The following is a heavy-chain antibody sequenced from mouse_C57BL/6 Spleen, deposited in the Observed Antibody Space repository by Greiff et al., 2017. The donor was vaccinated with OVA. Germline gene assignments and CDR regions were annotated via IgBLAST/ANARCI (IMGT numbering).Heavy chain of an antibody. Sequence: EVMLVESGGGLVKPGGSLKLSCAASGFTFSDYGMHWVRQAPEKGLEWVAYISSGSSTIYYADTVKGRFTISRDNAKNTLFLQMTSLRSEDTAMYYCARPLYYGNYGAWFAYWGQGTLVTVSA. D-gene: IGHD2-1*01. CDR1: GFTFSDYG. V-gene: IGHV5-17*01. J-gene: IGHJ3*01. CDR2: ISSGSSTI. CDR3: ARPLYYGNYGAWFAY.